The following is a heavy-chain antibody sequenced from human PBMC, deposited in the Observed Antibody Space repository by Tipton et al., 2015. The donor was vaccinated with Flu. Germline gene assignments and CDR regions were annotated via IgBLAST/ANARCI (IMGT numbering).Heavy chain of an antibody. J-gene: IGHJ4*02. CDR1: GFSFDDYH. D-gene: IGHD2-21*01. Sequence: SLRLSCAASGFSFDDYHMSWIRQAPGKGLEWVSYITSSGGTIHYADSVKGRFTISRDNAKNSLFMQMNSLRAEDTAVYYRARPSARGGPIPFDYWGQGTLVTVSS. CDR2: ITSSGGTI. CDR3: ARPSARGGPIPFDY. V-gene: IGHV3-11*01.